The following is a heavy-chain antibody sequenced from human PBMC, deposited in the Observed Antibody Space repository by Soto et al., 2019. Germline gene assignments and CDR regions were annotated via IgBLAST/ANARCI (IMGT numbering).Heavy chain of an antibody. J-gene: IGHJ6*02. CDR1: GFTFSSYS. Sequence: VQLVESGGGLVKPGGSLRLSCAASGFTFSSYSMNWVRQAPGKGLEWVSSISSSSSYIYYADSVKGRFTISRDNAKNSLYLQMNSLRAEDTAVYYCARDLGFVNNYYYYGMDVWGQGTTVTVSS. CDR3: ARDLGFVNNYYYYGMDV. V-gene: IGHV3-21*01. D-gene: IGHD2-21*01. CDR2: ISSSSSYI.